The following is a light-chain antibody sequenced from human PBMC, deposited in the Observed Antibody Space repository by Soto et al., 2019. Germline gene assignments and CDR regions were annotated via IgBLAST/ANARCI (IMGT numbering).Light chain of an antibody. J-gene: IGLJ1*01. Sequence: QSALTQPASVSGSPGQSSNISCTGTSSDVGGYNYVSWYLQHPGKAPKLIIYDVSNRPSGVSNRFSGSKSGNTASLTISGLQAEDEADYYCSSYTSSSTPYVFGTGTKVTVL. CDR1: SSDVGGYNY. V-gene: IGLV2-14*01. CDR3: SSYTSSSTPYV. CDR2: DVS.